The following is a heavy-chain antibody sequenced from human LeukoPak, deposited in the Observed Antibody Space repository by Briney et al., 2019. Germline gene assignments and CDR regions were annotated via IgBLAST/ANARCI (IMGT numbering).Heavy chain of an antibody. D-gene: IGHD3-3*01. Sequence: GGSLRLSCAASGFTFSSYAMSWVRQAPGKGLEWVSAISGSGGSTYYAYSVKGRFTIYRDNSKNTLYLQMNSLRAEDTDVYYCAKDHLRVELRFLEWLPNGYYFDYWGQGTLVTVSS. J-gene: IGHJ4*02. CDR2: ISGSGGST. CDR3: AKDHLRVELRFLEWLPNGYYFDY. CDR1: GFTFSSYA. V-gene: IGHV3-23*01.